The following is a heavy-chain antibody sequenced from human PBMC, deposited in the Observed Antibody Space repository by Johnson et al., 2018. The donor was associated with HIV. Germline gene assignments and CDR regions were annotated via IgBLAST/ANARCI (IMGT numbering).Heavy chain of an antibody. J-gene: IGHJ3*02. CDR1: GFNFSDHY. Sequence: VQLVESGGGVVRPGGSLRLSCAASGFNFSDHYMDWVRQAPGRGLEWVGHIRGNANPFATAYAASVKGRFTISRDDSKNAAYLQMNSLRAEDTAVYYCARARDWNYGDIWGQGTMVTVSS. CDR3: ARARDWNYGDI. V-gene: IGHV3-72*01. CDR2: IRGNANPFAT. D-gene: IGHD1-7*01.